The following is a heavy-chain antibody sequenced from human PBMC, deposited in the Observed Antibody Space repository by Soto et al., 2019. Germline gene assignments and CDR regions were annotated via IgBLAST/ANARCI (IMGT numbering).Heavy chain of an antibody. CDR2: IYHSGKT. CDR3: ARVGTVSLDY. Sequence: SETLSLTCSVSGGSIGTGNWWSWVRQPPEKGLEWIGEIYHSGKTYYNPSLKSRVTISVDKSKNQFSLNLSSVTAADTAVYYCARVGTVSLDYWGQGTLVTVYS. D-gene: IGHD4-17*01. CDR1: GGSIGTGNW. V-gene: IGHV4-4*02. J-gene: IGHJ4*02.